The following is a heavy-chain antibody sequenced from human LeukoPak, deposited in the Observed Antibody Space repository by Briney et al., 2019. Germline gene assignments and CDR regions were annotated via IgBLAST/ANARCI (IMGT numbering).Heavy chain of an antibody. CDR2: IYSGGST. CDR1: GFTLSSYA. J-gene: IGHJ4*02. V-gene: IGHV3-23*03. CDR3: ATHSSSWSFDY. D-gene: IGHD6-13*01. Sequence: GGSLRLSCAASGFTLSSYAMSWVRQAPGKGLEWVSVIYSGGSTYYADSVKGRFTISRDNSKNTLYLQMNSLRAEDTAIYYCATHSSSWSFDYWGRGTLVTVSS.